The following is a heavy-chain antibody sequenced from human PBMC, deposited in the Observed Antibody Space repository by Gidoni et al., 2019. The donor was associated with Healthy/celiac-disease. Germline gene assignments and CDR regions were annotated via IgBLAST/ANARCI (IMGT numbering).Heavy chain of an antibody. J-gene: IGHJ4*02. V-gene: IGHV3-15*07. CDR3: TQSGGSGSYSPFDY. CDR1: GFTFSNAW. D-gene: IGHD3-10*01. CDR2: IKSKTDGGTT. Sequence: GESGGGLVKPGGSHRLSCAASGFTFSNAWMNWVRQAPGKGLEWVGRIKSKTDGGTTDYAAPVKGRFTISRDDSKNTLYLQMNSLKTEDTAVYYCTQSGGSGSYSPFDYWGQGTLVTVSS.